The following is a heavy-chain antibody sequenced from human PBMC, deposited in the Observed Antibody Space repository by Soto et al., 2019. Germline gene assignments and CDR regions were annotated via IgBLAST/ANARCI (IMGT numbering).Heavy chain of an antibody. CDR2: ITTSSSYT. V-gene: IGHV3-11*06. D-gene: IGHD3-3*01. J-gene: IGHJ4*02. CDR3: ARVKSNTNFDA. Sequence: XGALRASCAASGFTFRAYYMGWVRQAPGKGLEWISYITTSSSYTNYADSVKGRFTISRDNANNSLYLQMDSLRAEDTAVYYCARVKSNTNFDASGQGTLVTVSS. CDR1: GFTFRAYY.